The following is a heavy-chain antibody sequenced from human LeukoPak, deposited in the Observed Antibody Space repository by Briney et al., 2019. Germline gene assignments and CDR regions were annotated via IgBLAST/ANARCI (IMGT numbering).Heavy chain of an antibody. CDR3: ARSGVRDVAAAGTIDY. V-gene: IGHV4-39*07. J-gene: IGHJ4*02. Sequence: PSETLSLACTVSGDSISGSTYYWGWVRQPPGKGLEWIGNIHYRGVTSYNPSLKSRVTISVDTSKNQFSLKLTSVTAADTAVYYCARSGVRDVAAAGTIDYWGQGTLVTVSS. D-gene: IGHD6-13*01. CDR2: IHYRGVT. CDR1: GDSISGSTYY.